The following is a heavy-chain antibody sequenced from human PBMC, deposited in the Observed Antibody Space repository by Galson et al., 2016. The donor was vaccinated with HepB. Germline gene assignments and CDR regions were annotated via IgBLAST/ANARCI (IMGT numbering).Heavy chain of an antibody. J-gene: IGHJ3*01. CDR3: ARVYPGVTLDF. V-gene: IGHV1-18*01. CDR2: ISAYNGNT. Sequence: SVKVSCKAPGYTFSSYEISWVRQAPGQGLEWLGWISAYNGNTKYPHKVQGRVTMTTDASTSTAYMELRSLRSDDTAVYYCARVYPGVTLDFWGQGTMVTVSA. CDR1: GYTFSSYE. D-gene: IGHD2-8*01.